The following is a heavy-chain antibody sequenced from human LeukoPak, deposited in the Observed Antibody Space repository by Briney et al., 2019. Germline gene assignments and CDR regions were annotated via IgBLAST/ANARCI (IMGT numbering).Heavy chain of an antibody. CDR3: ARGPGLGGDY. V-gene: IGHV4-34*01. D-gene: IGHD3-16*01. CDR1: GGSFSGYY. CDR2: INHSGST. Sequence: PSETLSLTCAVYGGSFSGYYWSWIRQPPGKGLEWIGEINHSGSTNYNPSLKRRVTISVDTSKNQFSLKLSSVTAADTAVYYCARGPGLGGDYWGQGTLVTVSS. J-gene: IGHJ4*02.